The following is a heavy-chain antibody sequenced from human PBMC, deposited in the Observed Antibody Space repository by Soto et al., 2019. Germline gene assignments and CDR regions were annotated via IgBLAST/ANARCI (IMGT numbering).Heavy chain of an antibody. V-gene: IGHV3-30-3*01. D-gene: IGHD3-3*01. J-gene: IGHJ4*02. CDR3: ARDKRDLRFLEWSYYFDF. Sequence: QVQLVESGGGVVQPGRSLRLSCAASGFTFSSYAMHWVRQAPGKGLEWVAVISYDGSNKYYADSVKGRFTISRDNSKNTLYLQMNSLRAGDTAGYYCARDKRDLRFLEWSYYFDFWGQGTLVTVSS. CDR1: GFTFSSYA. CDR2: ISYDGSNK.